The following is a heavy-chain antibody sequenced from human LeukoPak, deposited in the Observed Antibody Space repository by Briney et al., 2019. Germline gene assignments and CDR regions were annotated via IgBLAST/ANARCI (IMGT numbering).Heavy chain of an antibody. CDR3: ARRGIAVAGTPAEYYQH. CDR1: GYSFTSYW. V-gene: IGHV5-51*01. D-gene: IGHD6-19*01. Sequence: GESLKISCKGSGYSFTSYWIGWVRQMPGKGLEWMGIIYPGGSDTRYSPSFQGQVTISADKSISTAYLQWSSLKASDTAMYYCARRGIAVAGTPAEYYQHWGQGTLVTVSS. CDR2: IYPGGSDT. J-gene: IGHJ1*01.